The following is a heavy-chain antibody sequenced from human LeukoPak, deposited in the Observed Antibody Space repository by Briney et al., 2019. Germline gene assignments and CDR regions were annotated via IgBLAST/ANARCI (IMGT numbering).Heavy chain of an antibody. CDR1: GFTFSSYS. J-gene: IGHJ6*03. CDR3: ARPGYDFWSGYYGPGYYYYMDV. Sequence: GGSLRLSCAASGFTFSSYSMNWVRQAPGKGLEWVSSISSSSSYIYYADSVKGRFTISRDNAKNSLYLQMNSLRAEDTAVYYCARPGYDFWSGYYGPGYYYYMDVWGTGTTVTVSS. D-gene: IGHD3-3*01. CDR2: ISSSSSYI. V-gene: IGHV3-21*01.